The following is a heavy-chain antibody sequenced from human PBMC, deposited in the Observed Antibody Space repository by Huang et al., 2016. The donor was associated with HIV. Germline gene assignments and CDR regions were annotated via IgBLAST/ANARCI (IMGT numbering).Heavy chain of an antibody. V-gene: IGHV1-18*01. CDR1: GYTFSSFG. J-gene: IGHJ6*03. D-gene: IGHD5-18*01. Sequence: QVQLVQSGAEVKKPGASVKVSCKASGYTFSSFGISWVRQAPGQGLEGGGWISGYNGNTNFARKFQGRLTMTPDTSTSTAYMELRSLRSDATAVYYCARGGGIQLWLLGYYYMDVWGNGTTVTVSS. CDR2: ISGYNGNT. CDR3: ARGGGIQLWLLGYYYMDV.